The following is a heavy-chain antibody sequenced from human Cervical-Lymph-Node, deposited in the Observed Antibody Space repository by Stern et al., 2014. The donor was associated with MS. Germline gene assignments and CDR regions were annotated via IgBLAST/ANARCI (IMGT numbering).Heavy chain of an antibody. Sequence: QVQLQESVPGLVKPSETLSLTCTVSGASISSYSWRWIRQPPGKGLEWIGYIYYSGSSNQNPSLKSRVAISLDTSKNQFTLRLSSVTAVDTAVYYCAGGSAVGAPDYWGQGTLVTVSS. CDR2: IYYSGSS. V-gene: IGHV4-59*03. CDR3: AGGSAVGAPDY. CDR1: GASISSYS. J-gene: IGHJ4*02. D-gene: IGHD3-16*01.